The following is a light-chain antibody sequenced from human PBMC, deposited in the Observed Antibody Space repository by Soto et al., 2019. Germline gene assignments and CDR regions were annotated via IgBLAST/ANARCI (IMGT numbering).Light chain of an antibody. CDR1: QRVRSTY. CDR2: GAS. CDR3: QQYGSSPLMYT. J-gene: IGKJ2*01. V-gene: IGKV3-20*01. Sequence: ENVLTQSPGTLSLSPGERATLSCRASQRVRSTYLAWYQHKPGQAPRLLIYGASSRAIGIPDRFSGSGSGTDFTLTISRLEPEDFAVYYCQQYGSSPLMYTFGQGTKLEIK.